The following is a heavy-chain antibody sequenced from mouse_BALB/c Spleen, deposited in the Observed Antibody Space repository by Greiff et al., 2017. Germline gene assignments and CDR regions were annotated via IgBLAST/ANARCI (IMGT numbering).Heavy chain of an antibody. CDR1: GYTFTSYV. J-gene: IGHJ2*01. Sequence: EVQLQQSGPELVKPGASVKMSCKASGYTFTSYVMHWVKQKPGQGLEWIGYINPYNDGTKYNEKFKGKATLTSDKSSSTAYMELISLTSEDSAVYYCARIEVFGYGNYDSFDYWGQGTTLTVSS. V-gene: IGHV1-14*01. CDR3: ARIEVFGYGNYDSFDY. CDR2: INPYNDGT. D-gene: IGHD2-1*01.